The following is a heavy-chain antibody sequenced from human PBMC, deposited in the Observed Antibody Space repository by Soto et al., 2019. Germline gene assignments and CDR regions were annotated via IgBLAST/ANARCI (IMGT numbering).Heavy chain of an antibody. Sequence: GGSLRLSCIASGFTFRSYSMTWVRQAPGKGLEWVSSIRSGNNYTSYADSVKGRFTISRDNSKNTLYLQMNSLRAEDTAVYYCAKDLSGGSWDWAFDIWGQGTMVTVSS. CDR3: AKDLSGGSWDWAFDI. CDR1: GFTFRSYS. V-gene: IGHV3-21*04. J-gene: IGHJ3*02. CDR2: IRSGNNYT. D-gene: IGHD2-15*01.